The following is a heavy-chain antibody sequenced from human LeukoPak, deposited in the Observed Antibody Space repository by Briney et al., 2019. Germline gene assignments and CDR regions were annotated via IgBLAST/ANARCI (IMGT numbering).Heavy chain of an antibody. D-gene: IGHD4-17*01. Sequence: PSETLSLTCTVSGGSISSYYWSWIRQPPGKGLEWIGYIYYSGSTNYNPSLKSRVTISVDTSKNQSSLKLSSVTAADTAVYYCARDGDYGSFDYWGQGTLVTVS. CDR3: ARDGDYGSFDY. CDR1: GGSISSYY. J-gene: IGHJ4*02. CDR2: IYYSGST. V-gene: IGHV4-59*01.